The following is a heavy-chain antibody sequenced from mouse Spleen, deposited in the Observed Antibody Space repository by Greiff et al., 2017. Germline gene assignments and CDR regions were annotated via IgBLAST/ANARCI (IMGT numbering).Heavy chain of an antibody. Sequence: SGPELVKPGASVKISCKASGYAFSSSWMNWVKQRPGKGLEWIGRIYPGDGDTNYNGKFKGKATLTADKSSSTAYMQLSSLTSEDSAVYFCAREGSWFAYWGQGTLVTVSA. CDR1: GYAFSSSW. J-gene: IGHJ3*01. CDR3: AREGSWFAY. CDR2: IYPGDGDT. V-gene: IGHV1-82*01.